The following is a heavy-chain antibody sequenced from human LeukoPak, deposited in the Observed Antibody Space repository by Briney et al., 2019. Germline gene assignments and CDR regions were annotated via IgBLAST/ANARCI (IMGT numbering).Heavy chain of an antibody. CDR1: GFTFSSYS. CDR3: ARGTPSFIAAAGTSAFDI. V-gene: IGHV3-48*01. D-gene: IGHD6-13*01. CDR2: ISSSSSTI. Sequence: PGGSLRLSCAASGFTFSSYSMNWVRQAPGKGLEWVSYISSSSSTIYYADSVKGRFTISRDNAKNSLYLQMNSLRAEDTAVYYCARGTPSFIAAAGTSAFDIWGQGTMVTVSS. J-gene: IGHJ3*02.